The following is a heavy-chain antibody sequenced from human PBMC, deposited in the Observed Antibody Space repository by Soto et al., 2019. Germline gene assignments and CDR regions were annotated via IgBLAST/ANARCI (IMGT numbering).Heavy chain of an antibody. CDR2: ISSSNSTI. Sequence: GGCLGVSWADSGFTVSSYSMHWVRRAPGKGMGGVSYISSSNSTIYYADSVKGRFTISRDNAKNSLYLQMNSLRDEDTAVYYCARGMDGSGSYYNAYYYYYGMDVWGQGTTVTVS. V-gene: IGHV3-48*02. CDR1: GFTVSSYS. CDR3: ARGMDGSGSYYNAYYYYYGMDV. D-gene: IGHD3-10*01. J-gene: IGHJ6*02.